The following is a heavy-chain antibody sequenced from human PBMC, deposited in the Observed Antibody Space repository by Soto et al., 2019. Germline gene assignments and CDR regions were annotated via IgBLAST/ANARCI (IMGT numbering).Heavy chain of an antibody. J-gene: IGHJ4*02. CDR3: ARRWGRTFDY. Sequence: QVQLQESGPGLVKPSETLSLTCTVSGGSISSYYWSWIRQPPGKGLEWIGYIYYSGCTNYNPSRKSRVTISVDTSKNQFSLKLSSVTAADTAVYYCARRWGRTFDYWGQGTLVTVSS. D-gene: IGHD1-26*01. V-gene: IGHV4-59*08. CDR2: IYYSGCT. CDR1: GGSISSYY.